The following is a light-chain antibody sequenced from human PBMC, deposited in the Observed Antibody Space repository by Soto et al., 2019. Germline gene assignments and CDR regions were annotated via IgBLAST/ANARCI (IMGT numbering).Light chain of an antibody. V-gene: IGKV3-20*01. J-gene: IGKJ1*01. CDR2: GAS. Sequence: EIVLAQSPGTLSLSPGERATLACRASQSVSSSFLAWYQQKPGQAPRLLIYGASSRATGIPDRFSGSGSGTDFTLTTSGLEPEDFAVYYCQQYASSPWTFGQGTKVEIK. CDR1: QSVSSSF. CDR3: QQYASSPWT.